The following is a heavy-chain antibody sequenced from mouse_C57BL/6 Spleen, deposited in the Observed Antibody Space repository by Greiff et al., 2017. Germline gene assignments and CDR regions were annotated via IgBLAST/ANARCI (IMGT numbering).Heavy chain of an antibody. V-gene: IGHV1-55*01. Sequence: VQLQQPGAELVKPGASVKMSCKASGYTFTSYWITWVKQRPGQGLEWIGDIYPGSGSTNYNEKFKSKATLTVDTSSSTAYMQLSSLTSEVSAVYYCASPYGSSPAWFAYWGQGTLVTVSA. CDR2: IYPGSGST. D-gene: IGHD1-1*01. CDR1: GYTFTSYW. J-gene: IGHJ3*01. CDR3: ASPYGSSPAWFAY.